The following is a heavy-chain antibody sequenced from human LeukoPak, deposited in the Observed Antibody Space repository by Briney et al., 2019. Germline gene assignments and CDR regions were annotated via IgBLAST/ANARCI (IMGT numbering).Heavy chain of an antibody. CDR3: ARDQPRRRWFGNDAFDI. CDR1: GGSISSCY. CDR2: IYTSGST. J-gene: IGHJ3*02. Sequence: PSETLSLTCTVSGGSISSCYWSWIRQPAGKGLEWIGRIYTSGSTNYNPSLKSRVTMSVDTSKNQFSLKLSSVTAADTAVYYCARDQPRRRWFGNDAFDIWGQGTMVTVSS. V-gene: IGHV4-4*07. D-gene: IGHD3-10*01.